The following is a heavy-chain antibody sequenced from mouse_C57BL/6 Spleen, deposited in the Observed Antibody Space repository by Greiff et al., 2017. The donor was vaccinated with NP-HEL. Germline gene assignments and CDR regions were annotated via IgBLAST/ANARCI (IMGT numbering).Heavy chain of an antibody. V-gene: IGHV1-80*01. CDR3: ARLGDNPYYFDY. D-gene: IGHD1-3*01. J-gene: IGHJ2*01. CDR2: IYPGDGDT. Sequence: VKLVESGAELVKPGASVKISCKASGYAFSSYWMNWVKQRPGKGLEWIGQIYPGDGDTNYNGKFKGKATLTADKSSSTAYMQLSSLTSEDSAVYFCARLGDNPYYFDYWGQGTTLTVSS. CDR1: GYAFSSYW.